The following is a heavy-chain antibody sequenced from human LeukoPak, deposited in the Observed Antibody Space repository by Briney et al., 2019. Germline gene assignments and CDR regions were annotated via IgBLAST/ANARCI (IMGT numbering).Heavy chain of an antibody. J-gene: IGHJ4*02. CDR1: GYTFTSYG. D-gene: IGHD3-16*01. CDR2: ISAYNGNT. Sequence: ASVKVSCKASGYTFTSYGISWVRQAPGQGLEWMGWISAYNGNTNYAENLQGRLTLSTDTSTSSAFMELRNLTSDDTAVYFCVRSYGLEGDYWGRGTLVTVSS. V-gene: IGHV1-18*01. CDR3: VRSYGLEGDY.